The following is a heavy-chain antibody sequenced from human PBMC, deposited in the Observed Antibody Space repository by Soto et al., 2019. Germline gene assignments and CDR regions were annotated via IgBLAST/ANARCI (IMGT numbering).Heavy chain of an antibody. CDR3: ARGTIVVSPYYYMDV. CDR1: GYPFSSYD. V-gene: IGHV1-18*01. CDR2: IRVYNGNT. J-gene: IGHJ6*03. Sequence: QGQLVQSGGEVKKIGASVRVSCRASGYPFSSYDITCVRQAPGQGLEWMGWIRVYNGNTNYAPKFQGRVTMPTDTPTSRVHKELRSLRSDDTAIYYSARGTIVVSPYYYMDVWGKVTTVTASS. D-gene: IGHD2-15*01.